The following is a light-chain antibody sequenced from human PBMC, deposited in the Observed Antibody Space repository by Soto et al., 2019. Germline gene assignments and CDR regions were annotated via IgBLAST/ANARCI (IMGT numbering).Light chain of an antibody. J-gene: IGKJ1*01. Sequence: EIVLTQSPGTLSLSPGERATLSCRASQSISRNYLGWYQQNVGQAPRLLIYGASNRATGIPGRFSGSGSGTDFTLTISSLQPDDFATYYCQHYNSYSEAFGQGTKVAIK. CDR2: GAS. CDR3: QHYNSYSEA. V-gene: IGKV3-20*01. CDR1: QSISRNY.